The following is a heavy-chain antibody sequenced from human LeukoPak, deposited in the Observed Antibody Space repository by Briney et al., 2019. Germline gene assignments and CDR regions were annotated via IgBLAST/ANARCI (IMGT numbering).Heavy chain of an antibody. D-gene: IGHD6-6*01. CDR1: GFTFSSYS. CDR2: ISRSGTTI. J-gene: IGHJ4*02. CDR3: AKDRYRQLDLPPSY. V-gene: IGHV3-48*01. Sequence: GGSLRLSCAASGFTFSSYSMNWVRQAPGQGLEWVSYISRSGTTIYYADSVRGRFTISRDNSKNTLYLQMNSLRAEDTAVYYCAKDRYRQLDLPPSYWGQGTLVTVSS.